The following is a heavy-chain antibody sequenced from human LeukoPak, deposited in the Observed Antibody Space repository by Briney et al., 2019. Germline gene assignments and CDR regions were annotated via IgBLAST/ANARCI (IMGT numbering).Heavy chain of an antibody. J-gene: IGHJ4*02. CDR2: INAGNGNT. V-gene: IGHV1-3*01. Sequence: ASVKVSCKASGYTFTSYAMHWVRQAPGQRLEWMGWINAGNGNTKYLQKFQGRVTITRDTSASTAYMELSSLRSEDTAVYYCARLYCSGGSCYDYWGQGTLVTVSS. CDR1: GYTFTSYA. D-gene: IGHD2-15*01. CDR3: ARLYCSGGSCYDY.